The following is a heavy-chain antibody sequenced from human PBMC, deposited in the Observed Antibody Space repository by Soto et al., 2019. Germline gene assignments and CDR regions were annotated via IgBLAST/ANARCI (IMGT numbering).Heavy chain of an antibody. V-gene: IGHV4-61*01. CDR1: GGSVRTGSYH. Sequence: SETLSLTCSVSGGSVRTGSYHWSWIRQPPGKGLEWIGFIPNNGSPDYNPSLKSRVVISIDRSKNQFSLKVNSVTAADTAVYFCARIGWGGDSWGQGTLVTVSS. D-gene: IGHD7-27*01. J-gene: IGHJ4*02. CDR3: ARIGWGGDS. CDR2: IPNNGSP.